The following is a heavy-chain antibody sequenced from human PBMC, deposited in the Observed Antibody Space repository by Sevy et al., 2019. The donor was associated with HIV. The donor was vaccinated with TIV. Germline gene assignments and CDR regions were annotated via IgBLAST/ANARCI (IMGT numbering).Heavy chain of an antibody. Sequence: ASVKVSCKASGYTFTGYYMHWVRQAPGQGLEWMGWINPNSGGTNYAQKFQGRVTMTRDTSISTAYMGLSRLGSDDPAVYYCAGVRVLGGYPTQYYFDYWGQGTLVTVSS. J-gene: IGHJ4*02. CDR2: INPNSGGT. CDR3: AGVRVLGGYPTQYYFDY. CDR1: GYTFTGYY. V-gene: IGHV1-2*02. D-gene: IGHD5-12*01.